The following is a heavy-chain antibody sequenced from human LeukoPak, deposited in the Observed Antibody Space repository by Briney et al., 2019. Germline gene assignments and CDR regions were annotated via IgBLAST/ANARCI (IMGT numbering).Heavy chain of an antibody. Sequence: PSETLSLTCAVYGGSFSGYYWSWIRQPPGKGLEWIGDINHSGSTNYNPSLKSRVTISVDTSKNQFSLKLSSVTAADTAVYYCARQTTVISFDYWGQGALVTDSS. CDR1: GGSFSGYY. CDR2: INHSGST. D-gene: IGHD4-17*01. V-gene: IGHV4-34*01. CDR3: ARQTTVISFDY. J-gene: IGHJ4*02.